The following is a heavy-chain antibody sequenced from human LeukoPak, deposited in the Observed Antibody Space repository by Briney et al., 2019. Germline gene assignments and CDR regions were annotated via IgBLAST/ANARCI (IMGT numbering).Heavy chain of an antibody. V-gene: IGHV4-39*07. D-gene: IGHD3-16*01. CDR1: GGSISSSGYY. CDR3: ARCIYDYLWGSSHPRYFDY. J-gene: IGHJ4*02. CDR2: IYYSGST. Sequence: SETLSLTCTVSGGSISSSGYYWGWIRQPPGKGLEWIGSIYYSGSTYYNPSLKSRVTMSLDTSKKQFSLKLMSVTAADTAVYYCARCIYDYLWGSSHPRYFDYWGQGTLVTVSS.